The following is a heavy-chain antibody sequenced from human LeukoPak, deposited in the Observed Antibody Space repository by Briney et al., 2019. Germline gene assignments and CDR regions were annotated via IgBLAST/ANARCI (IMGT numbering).Heavy chain of an antibody. V-gene: IGHV1-2*02. CDR3: ARSERYNWFDP. CDR1: GYTFTGYY. CDR2: INPNSGGT. Sequence: EASVKVSCKASGYTFTGYYMHWVRQAPGQGLEWMGWINPNSGGTTYAQKFQGRVTMTRDTSISTAYMELSRLRSDDTAVYYCARSERYNWFDPWGQGTLVTVSS. J-gene: IGHJ5*02.